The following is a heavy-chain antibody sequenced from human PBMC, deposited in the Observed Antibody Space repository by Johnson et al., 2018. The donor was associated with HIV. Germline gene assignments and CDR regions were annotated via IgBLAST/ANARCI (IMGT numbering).Heavy chain of an antibody. CDR3: ARDCSYGSNDAFDI. CDR2: IGTAGDT. D-gene: IGHD5-18*01. CDR1: GFTFSSYD. V-gene: IGHV3-13*01. J-gene: IGHJ3*02. Sequence: VQLVESGGGVVQPGGSLRLSCAASGFTFSSYDMHWVRQATGKGLEWVSAIGTAGDTYYPGSVKGRFTISRENAKNSLYLQMNSLRAEDTAVYYCARDCSYGSNDAFDIWGQGTMVTVSS.